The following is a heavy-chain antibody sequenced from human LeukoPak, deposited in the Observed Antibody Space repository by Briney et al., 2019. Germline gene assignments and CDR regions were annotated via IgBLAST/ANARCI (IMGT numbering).Heavy chain of an antibody. V-gene: IGHV3-53*01. CDR1: GFTVSSNY. J-gene: IGHJ4*02. Sequence: PGGSLRLSCAASGFTVSSNYMSWVRQAPGKGPEWVSVIYSGGTTYYADSVKGRFTISRDNSKNTLYLQMNSLRAEDTAVYYCARVGARQILEYWGQGTLVTVSS. CDR2: IYSGGTT. CDR3: ARVGARQILEY. D-gene: IGHD4-17*01.